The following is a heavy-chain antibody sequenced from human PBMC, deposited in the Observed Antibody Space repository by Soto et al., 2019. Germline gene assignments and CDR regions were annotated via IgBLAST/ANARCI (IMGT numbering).Heavy chain of an antibody. V-gene: IGHV4-31*03. D-gene: IGHD2-2*01. Sequence: SETLSLTCTVSGGSFTSTNYFWGWIRQPPGKGLEWIGYIYYNGNTYYNPSLKSRVTISVDTSKNQFSLKLSSVTAADTAVYYCARSLSEYAYDWFDPWGQGTLVTVSS. CDR1: GGSFTSTNYF. J-gene: IGHJ5*02. CDR3: ARSLSEYAYDWFDP. CDR2: IYYNGNT.